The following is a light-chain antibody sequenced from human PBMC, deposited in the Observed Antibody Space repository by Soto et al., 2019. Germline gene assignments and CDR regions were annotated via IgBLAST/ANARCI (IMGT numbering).Light chain of an antibody. CDR3: CSYAGVYGFWL. V-gene: IGLV2-11*01. CDR1: SNDVGGYNY. J-gene: IGLJ3*02. Sequence: QSVLTQPRSVSGSPGQSVTISCSGTSNDVGGYNYVSWYQQHPGKAPKVMIYDVNRRPSGVPDRFSGSKSGNTASLTISGLQAEDEADYYCCSYAGVYGFWLFGGGTKLTVL. CDR2: DVN.